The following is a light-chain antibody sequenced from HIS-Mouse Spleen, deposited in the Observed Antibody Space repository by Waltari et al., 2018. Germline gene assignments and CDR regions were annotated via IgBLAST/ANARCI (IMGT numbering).Light chain of an antibody. CDR3: YSAADNNWV. CDR2: KDS. J-gene: IGLJ3*02. Sequence: SYELTQPSSVSVSPGQTARITCSGDVLAKKYARWFQQKPGQAPGLGIYKDSERPSGIPERLSGSSSGTTVTLTISGAQVEDEADYYCYSAADNNWVFGGGTKLTVL. CDR1: VLAKKY. V-gene: IGLV3-27*01.